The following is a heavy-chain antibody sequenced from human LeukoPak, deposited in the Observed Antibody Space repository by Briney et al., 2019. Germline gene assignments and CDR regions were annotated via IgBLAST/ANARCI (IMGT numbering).Heavy chain of an antibody. Sequence: SETLSLTCAVYGGFFSGNSCNWIRQPPGKGLEWIGEVNHRGSTNFNPSLKSRSTIFNPSLKSRVTISVDTSKNQFSLKLSSVTAADTAVYYCARYWYYVSGTYYRTFDYWGQGTLVTVSS. CDR3: ARYWYYVSGTYYRTFDY. V-gene: IGHV4-34*01. D-gene: IGHD3-10*01. CDR2: VNHRGST. CDR1: GGFFSGNS. J-gene: IGHJ4*02.